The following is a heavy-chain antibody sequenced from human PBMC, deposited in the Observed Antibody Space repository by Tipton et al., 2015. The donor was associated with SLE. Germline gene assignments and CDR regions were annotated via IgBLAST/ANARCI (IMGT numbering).Heavy chain of an antibody. D-gene: IGHD3-10*01. CDR1: GYTFTSYD. CDR2: MNPNSGNT. J-gene: IGHJ4*02. Sequence: QVQLVQSGAEVKKPGASVKVSRKASGYTFTSYDINWVRQATGQGLEWMGWMNPNSGNTGYAQKFQGRVTMTRNPSISTAYMERSSLRSEDRALYYCAGDMVRGPEGYWGQGTLVTVSS. CDR3: AGDMVRGPEGY. V-gene: IGHV1-8*01.